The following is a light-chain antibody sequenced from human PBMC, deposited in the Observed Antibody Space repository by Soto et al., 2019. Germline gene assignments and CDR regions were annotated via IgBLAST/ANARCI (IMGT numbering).Light chain of an antibody. Sequence: DIQMTQSPSSLSASVGDRVTITCRASQSITNYLAWYQQQPGKVPKLLIFAASLSHSGVPSRFSGSGYGTDFTLTISSLQPEDVATYYCQKYNSASWTFGQGTKVEIK. CDR3: QKYNSASWT. J-gene: IGKJ1*01. CDR2: AAS. CDR1: QSITNY. V-gene: IGKV1-27*01.